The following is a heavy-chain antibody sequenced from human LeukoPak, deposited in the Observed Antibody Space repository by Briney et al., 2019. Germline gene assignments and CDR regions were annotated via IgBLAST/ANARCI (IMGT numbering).Heavy chain of an antibody. V-gene: IGHV1-2*02. D-gene: IGHD6-6*01. CDR2: INPNSGGT. J-gene: IGHJ4*02. CDR1: GYTFTGYY. Sequence: ASVKVSCKASGYTFTGYYIHWVRQAPGQGLEWMGWINPNSGGTNYAQKFQGRVTMTRDTSISTAYMELSRLRSDDTAVFYCARYSSSSPFDYWGQGTLVTVSS. CDR3: ARYSSSSPFDY.